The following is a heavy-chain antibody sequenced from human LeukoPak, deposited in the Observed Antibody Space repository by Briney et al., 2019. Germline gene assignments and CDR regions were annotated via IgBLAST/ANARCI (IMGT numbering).Heavy chain of an antibody. D-gene: IGHD4-11*01. CDR2: IYTSGST. CDR3: ARDGPRTGVSNTAHFDY. J-gene: IGHJ4*02. V-gene: IGHV4-61*02. Sequence: PSETLSLTCTVSGGSISSGSYYWSWIRQPAGKGLEWIGRIYTSGSTNYNPSLKSRVTISVDTSKNQFSLKLSSVTAADTAVYYCARDGPRTGVSNTAHFDYWGQGTLVTVSS. CDR1: GGSISSGSYY.